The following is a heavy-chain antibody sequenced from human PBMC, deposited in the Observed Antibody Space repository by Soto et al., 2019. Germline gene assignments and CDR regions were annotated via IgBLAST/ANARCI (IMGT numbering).Heavy chain of an antibody. D-gene: IGHD1-1*01. CDR2: ISGGGGTT. J-gene: IGHJ4*02. CDR3: AKDRGYSYNWYTGDY. Sequence: EVQLLESGGGLVQPWGSLRLSCAASGFTFSSYAMGWVRQAPGKGLEWVSSISGGGGTTYYADSVEGRFTISRDNSENTLYLQMSSLRAEDTAVYYCAKDRGYSYNWYTGDYWGQGSLVTVSS. V-gene: IGHV3-23*01. CDR1: GFTFSSYA.